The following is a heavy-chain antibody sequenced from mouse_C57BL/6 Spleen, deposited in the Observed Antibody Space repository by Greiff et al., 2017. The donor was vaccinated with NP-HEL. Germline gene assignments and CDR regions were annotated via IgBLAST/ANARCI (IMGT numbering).Heavy chain of an antibody. D-gene: IGHD1-1*01. CDR3: ERAPYYYGSSSDWYFDV. J-gene: IGHJ1*03. CDR1: GYTFTSYW. Sequence: QVQLQQPGAELVKPGASVKLSCKASGYTFTSYWMHWVKQRPGQGLEWIGMIHPNSGSTNYNEKFKSKATLTVDKSSSTAYMQLSSLTSEDSAVYYCERAPYYYGSSSDWYFDVWGTGTTVTVSS. V-gene: IGHV1-64*01. CDR2: IHPNSGST.